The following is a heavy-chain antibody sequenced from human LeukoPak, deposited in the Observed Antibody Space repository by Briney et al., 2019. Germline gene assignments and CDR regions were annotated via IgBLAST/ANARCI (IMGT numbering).Heavy chain of an antibody. D-gene: IGHD2/OR15-2a*01. CDR2: FYTSGST. J-gene: IGHJ5*02. V-gene: IGHV4-4*07. CDR1: GGSISIYD. Sequence: SETLSLTCTVSGGSISIYDWSWIRQPAGNGLEWIGRFYTSGSTSYSPSLKSPVTISVDKSKNQFSLKLRSVTAADTAVYYCARDLDHCDSTNCHNWFDPWGQGTLVTVSS. CDR3: ARDLDHCDSTNCHNWFDP.